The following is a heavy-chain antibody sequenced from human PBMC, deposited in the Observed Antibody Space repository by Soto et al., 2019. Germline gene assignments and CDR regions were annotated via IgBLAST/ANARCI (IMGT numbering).Heavy chain of an antibody. V-gene: IGHV3-30*03. J-gene: IGHJ4*02. Sequence: QVQLVESGGGVVQPGRSLRLSCAASGFTFSSYGMHWVRQAPGKGLEWVAVISYDGSNKYYADSVKGRFTISRDDSKNTLNLQMNSLRAEVTAVYYCARFAAAGGRETPGDYWGQGTLVTASS. CDR2: ISYDGSNK. CDR3: ARFAAAGGRETPGDY. CDR1: GFTFSSYG. D-gene: IGHD6-13*01.